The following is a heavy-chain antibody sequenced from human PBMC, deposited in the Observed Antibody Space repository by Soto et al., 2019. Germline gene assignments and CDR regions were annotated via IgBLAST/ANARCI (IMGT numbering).Heavy chain of an antibody. CDR1: GGSFSGGGYS. Sequence: QLQLQESGSGLVKPSQTLSLACAVSGGSFSGGGYSWSWIRQPPGKGLEWIGYIYHSGSTYYNPSLKSRVTISVDRSKNQFSLKLSSVTAADTAVYYCARAHYGDYGYGMDVWGQGTTVTVSS. J-gene: IGHJ6*02. D-gene: IGHD4-17*01. CDR3: ARAHYGDYGYGMDV. V-gene: IGHV4-30-2*01. CDR2: IYHSGST.